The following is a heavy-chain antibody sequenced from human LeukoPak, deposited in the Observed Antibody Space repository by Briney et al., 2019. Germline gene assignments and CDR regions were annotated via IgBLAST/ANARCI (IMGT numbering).Heavy chain of an antibody. CDR2: IYYSGST. CDR3: ARHAVTHYYFDY. D-gene: IGHD4-23*01. V-gene: IGHV4-39*01. CDR1: GGSISSSSYY. J-gene: IGHJ4*02. Sequence: SETLSLTCTVSGGSISSSSYYWGWIRQPPGKGLDWIGSIYYSGSTYYNPSLKSRVTISVDTSKNQFSLKLSSVTAADTAVYYCARHAVTHYYFDYWGQGTLVTVSS.